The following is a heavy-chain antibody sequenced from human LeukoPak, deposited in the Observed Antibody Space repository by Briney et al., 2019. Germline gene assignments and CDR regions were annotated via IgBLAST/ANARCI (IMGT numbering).Heavy chain of an antibody. J-gene: IGHJ4*02. CDR2: IKEDGNEI. D-gene: IGHD6-19*01. Sequence: GSLRLSCAVSGFSFSSNCMSWVRQAPGKGLEWVAKIKEDGNEIYYVDSVKGRFTISRDNTKNSLFLQMNSLRAEDTAVYYCATGGAVAGRFAYWGQGTLVTVSS. CDR1: GFSFSSNC. CDR3: ATGGAVAGRFAY. V-gene: IGHV3-7*01.